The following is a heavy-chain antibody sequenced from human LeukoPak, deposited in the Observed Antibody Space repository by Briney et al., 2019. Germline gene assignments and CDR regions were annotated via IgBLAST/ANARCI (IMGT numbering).Heavy chain of an antibody. D-gene: IGHD3-3*01. Sequence: GGSLRLSCAASGFTFSSYWMSWVRQAPGKGLEWVANIKQDGSEKYYVDSVKGRFTISRDNAKNSLYLQMNSLRDEDTAVYYCARRGSSDFWSGLDAFDIWGQGTMVTVSS. CDR2: IKQDGSEK. J-gene: IGHJ3*02. V-gene: IGHV3-7*01. CDR1: GFTFSSYW. CDR3: ARRGSSDFWSGLDAFDI.